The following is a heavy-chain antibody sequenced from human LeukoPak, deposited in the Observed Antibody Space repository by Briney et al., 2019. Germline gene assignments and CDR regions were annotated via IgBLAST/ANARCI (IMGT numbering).Heavy chain of an antibody. CDR1: GGPFSGYH. CDR2: INRSGST. CDR3: ARGPLKLIVYAILSAGAFDY. J-gene: IGHJ4*01. V-gene: IGHV4-34*01. Sequence: SETLSLTCAVYGGPFSGYHWSWIRQPPGKGLEWVGEINRSGSTNYNPPRKSRVTISVNTSKNQFSLKLCTVTDADTAVYYCARGPLKLIVYAILSAGAFDYWGQGTLVTVSS. D-gene: IGHD2-8*01.